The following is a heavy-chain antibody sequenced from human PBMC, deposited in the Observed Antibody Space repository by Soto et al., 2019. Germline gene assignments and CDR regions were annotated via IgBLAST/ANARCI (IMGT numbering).Heavy chain of an antibody. D-gene: IGHD4-17*01. CDR1: GFTFSSYW. Sequence: EVQLVESGGGLVQPGGSLRLSCAASGFTFSSYWMHWVRQAPGKGLVWVSRSNSDGSSTSYADSVKGRFTISRDNAKNTLYLQMNSLRAEDTAVYYCARDPAYGDYIANDYWGQGTLVTVSS. CDR3: ARDPAYGDYIANDY. V-gene: IGHV3-74*01. J-gene: IGHJ4*02. CDR2: SNSDGSST.